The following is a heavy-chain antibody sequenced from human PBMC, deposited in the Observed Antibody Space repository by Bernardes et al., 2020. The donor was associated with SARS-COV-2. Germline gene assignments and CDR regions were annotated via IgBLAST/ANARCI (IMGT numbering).Heavy chain of an antibody. CDR2: INSDGSST. J-gene: IGHJ4*02. V-gene: IGHV3-74*01. CDR1: GFTFSSYW. D-gene: IGHD2-2*01. CDR3: ARPISSTNRPDY. Sequence: GGSLRLSCVTSGFTFSSYWMHWVRQAPGKGLVWVARINSDGSSTSYADSVKGRFTISRDNAKNTLYLQMNSLRGEDTAVYYCARPISSTNRPDYWGPGILVTVSA.